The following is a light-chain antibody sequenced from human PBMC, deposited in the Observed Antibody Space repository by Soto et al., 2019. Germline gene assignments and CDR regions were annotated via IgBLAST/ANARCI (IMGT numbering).Light chain of an antibody. V-gene: IGKV3-15*01. J-gene: IGKJ1*01. CDR3: QQYNNWPRT. CDR2: GAS. CDR1: QSVSSN. Sequence: EIVMTQSPATLSVSPGERATLSCRARQSVSSNLAWYQQKPGQAPRLLIYGASTRATGIPARFSGSGSGTEFTLTISGLQSEDFAVYYCQQYNNWPRTFGQGTRWIS.